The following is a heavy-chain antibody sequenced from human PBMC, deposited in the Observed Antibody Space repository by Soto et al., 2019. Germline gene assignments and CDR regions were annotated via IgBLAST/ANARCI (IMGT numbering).Heavy chain of an antibody. CDR3: AKDPGQGSGYVEPHFDY. J-gene: IGHJ4*02. CDR1: GFTFSSYG. CDR2: ISYDGSNK. Sequence: GGSLRLSCAASGFTFSSYGMRWVRQAPGKGLEWVAVISYDGSNKYYADSVKGRFTISRDNSKNTLYLQMNSLRAEDTAVYYCAKDPGQGSGYVEPHFDYWGQGTLVTVSS. V-gene: IGHV3-30*18. D-gene: IGHD5-12*01.